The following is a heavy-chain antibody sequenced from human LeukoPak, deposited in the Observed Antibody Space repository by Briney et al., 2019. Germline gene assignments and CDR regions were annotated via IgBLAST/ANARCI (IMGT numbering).Heavy chain of an antibody. CDR1: GGSISSYY. CDR3: AGRDSSGWSAEYFQH. CDR2: IYYSGST. D-gene: IGHD6-19*01. V-gene: IGHV4-59*01. J-gene: IGHJ1*01. Sequence: SETLSLTCTVSGGSISSYYWSWIRQPPGKGLEWIGYIYYSGSTNYNPSLKSRVTISVDTSKNQFSLKLSSVTAADTAAYYCAGRDSSGWSAEYFQHWGQGTLVTVSS.